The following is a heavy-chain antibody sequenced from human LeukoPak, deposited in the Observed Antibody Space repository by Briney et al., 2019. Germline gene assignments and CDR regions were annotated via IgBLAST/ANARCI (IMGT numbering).Heavy chain of an antibody. V-gene: IGHV3-33*01. CDR1: GFTFSSYG. CDR2: IWYDGSNK. D-gene: IGHD2-2*01. Sequence: PGRSLRLSCAASGFTFSSYGMHWVRQAPGKGLEWVAVIWYDGSNKYYADSVKGRFTISRDNSKNTLYLQMNSLRAEDTAVYYCARDLRYCSSTSCYAALGYWGQGTLATVSS. CDR3: ARDLRYCSSTSCYAALGY. J-gene: IGHJ4*02.